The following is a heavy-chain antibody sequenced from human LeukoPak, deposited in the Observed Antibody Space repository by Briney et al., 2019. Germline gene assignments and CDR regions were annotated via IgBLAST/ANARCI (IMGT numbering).Heavy chain of an antibody. D-gene: IGHD2-21*02. V-gene: IGHV3-21*01. CDR1: KFTFSSYS. Sequence: PGGSLRLSCAASKFTFSSYSMNWVRQAPGKGLEWVSSINSYSSYIYYADSVKGRFTISRDNAKNTLYLQMNSLRAEDTAVYYCAYEGVTALFDYWGQGTLVTVSS. CDR3: AYEGVTALFDY. J-gene: IGHJ4*02. CDR2: INSYSSYI.